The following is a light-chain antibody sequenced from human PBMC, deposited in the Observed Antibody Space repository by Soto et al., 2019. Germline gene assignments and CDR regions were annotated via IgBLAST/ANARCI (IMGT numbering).Light chain of an antibody. CDR1: QSISSW. V-gene: IGKV1-5*03. CDR2: QAS. CDR3: QQYNSYPS. J-gene: IGKJ1*01. Sequence: DILMTQSPSTLSASVGDTATITCRASQSISSWLAWYQQKPGKAPNLLIYQASSLESGVPSRFGGSGSGTDFTLTISRLQADDVASYYWQQYNSYPSFGQGTKVEIK.